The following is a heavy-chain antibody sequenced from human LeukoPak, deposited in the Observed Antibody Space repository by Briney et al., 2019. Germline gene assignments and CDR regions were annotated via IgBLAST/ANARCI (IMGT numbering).Heavy chain of an antibody. Sequence: PGGSLRLSCAASGFTFSTYSVNWFRQAPGKGLEWVSYISSSGSTIYYADSVKGRFTISRDNAKNSLYLQMNSLSAEDTAVYYCARVSATYVGLFDYWGQGTLVTVSS. J-gene: IGHJ4*02. V-gene: IGHV3-48*01. CDR2: ISSSGSTI. CDR1: GFTFSTYS. CDR3: ARVSATYVGLFDY. D-gene: IGHD1-26*01.